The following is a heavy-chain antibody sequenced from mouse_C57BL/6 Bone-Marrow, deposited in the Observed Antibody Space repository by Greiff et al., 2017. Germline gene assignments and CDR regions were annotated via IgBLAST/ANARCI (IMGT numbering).Heavy chain of an antibody. J-gene: IGHJ3*01. V-gene: IGHV5-9-1*02. CDR3: TRDQGGSMITTFAY. CDR2: ISSGGDYI. Sequence: DVKLVESGEGLVKPGGSLKLSCAASGFTFSSYAMSWVRQTPEKRLEWVAYISSGGDYIYYADTVKGRFTISRDNARNTLYLQMSRLKSEDTAMYYWTRDQGGSMITTFAYWGQGTLVTVSA. CDR1: GFTFSSYA. D-gene: IGHD2-4*01.